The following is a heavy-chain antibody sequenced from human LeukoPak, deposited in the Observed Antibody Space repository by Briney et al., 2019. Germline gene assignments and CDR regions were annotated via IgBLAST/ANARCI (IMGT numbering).Heavy chain of an antibody. D-gene: IGHD3-16*01. CDR2: IYYSGST. Sequence: PSETLSLTCTVSGGSISSFYWSWIRQSPGKGLEWIGYIYYSGSTNYNPSLKSRLTISVDTSKNQFSLKLSSVTAADTAVYYCARQPHPRGYFDYWGQGTLVTVSS. J-gene: IGHJ4*02. CDR3: ARQPHPRGYFDY. V-gene: IGHV4-59*08. CDR1: GGSISSFY.